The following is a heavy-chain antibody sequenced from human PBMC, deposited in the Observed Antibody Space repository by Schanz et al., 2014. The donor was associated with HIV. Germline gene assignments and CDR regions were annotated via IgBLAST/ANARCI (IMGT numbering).Heavy chain of an antibody. CDR2: IWYDGSNK. CDR1: GFTFNNYG. D-gene: IGHD6-6*01. CDR3: AKGWRGYSISSWVDY. Sequence: QVDLVESGGGVVQPGRSLRLSCTASGFTFNNYGMQWVRQAPGKGLEWLAAIWYDGSNKFYADSVRGRITISRDNSKNTLYLQMNSLRADDTAVYYCAKGWRGYSISSWVDYWGQGSLVTVSS. V-gene: IGHV3-33*06. J-gene: IGHJ4*02.